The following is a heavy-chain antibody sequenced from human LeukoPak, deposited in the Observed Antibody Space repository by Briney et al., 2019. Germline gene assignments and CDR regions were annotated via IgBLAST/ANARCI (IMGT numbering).Heavy chain of an antibody. D-gene: IGHD3-22*01. CDR1: AGSIRSSTYY. CDR3: ARAPRIVVGGGACFDY. CDR2: IYYSGST. V-gene: IGHV4-39*07. Sequence: SETLSLTCSVSAGSIRSSTYYWGWIRQPPGKGLEWIGSIYYSGSTYYNPSLKSRVTISVDTSKNQFSLKLSSVTAADTAVYFCARAPRIVVGGGACFDYWGQGTLVTVSS. J-gene: IGHJ4*02.